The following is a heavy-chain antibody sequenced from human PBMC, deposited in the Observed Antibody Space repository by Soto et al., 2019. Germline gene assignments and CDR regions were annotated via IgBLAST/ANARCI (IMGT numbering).Heavy chain of an antibody. CDR1: GYTFSTYG. CDR3: ARDWKGAEGFDP. J-gene: IGHJ5*02. V-gene: IGHV1-18*01. CDR2: IGADNGDT. Sequence: QVQLVQSGAEVKKPGASVKVSCKASGYTFSTYGFSWVRQAPGQGLEWMGWIGADNGDTNYAQNFQGRVTMTTDTSTTTSSMELRSLTSDDTAVYFCARDWKGAEGFDPGGQGTLVTVSS. D-gene: IGHD1-1*01.